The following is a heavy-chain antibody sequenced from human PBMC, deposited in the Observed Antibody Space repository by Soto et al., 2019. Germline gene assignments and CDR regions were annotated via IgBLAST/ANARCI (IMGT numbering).Heavy chain of an antibody. D-gene: IGHD1-7*01. CDR1: GYTLTGYY. J-gene: IGHJ6*02. Sequence: GASVKVSCKASGYTLTGYYIHWVRQAPGQGLEWMGWINPNSGGTNYAQNFQGWVTMTRDTSITTAYMELSRLRSDDTAVYYCVRMGLELSVKYGMDVWGQGTTVTVSS. CDR3: VRMGLELSVKYGMDV. CDR2: INPNSGGT. V-gene: IGHV1-2*04.